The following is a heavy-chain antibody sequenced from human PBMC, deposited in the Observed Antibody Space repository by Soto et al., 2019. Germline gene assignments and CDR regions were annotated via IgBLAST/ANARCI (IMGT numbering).Heavy chain of an antibody. CDR3: AHRPSYCSGGSCYSGFDY. CDR1: GFSLSTSGVG. V-gene: IGHV2-5*02. J-gene: IGHJ4*02. CDR2: IYWDEDK. Sequence: QITLKESGPTLVKPTQTLTLTCTFSGFSLSTSGVGVGWIRQPPGKALEWLALIYWDEDKRYIPSLKSRLTITKDTSKHQVVLTMTNMDPVDTATYYCAHRPSYCSGGSCYSGFDYWGQGTLVTVSS. D-gene: IGHD2-15*01.